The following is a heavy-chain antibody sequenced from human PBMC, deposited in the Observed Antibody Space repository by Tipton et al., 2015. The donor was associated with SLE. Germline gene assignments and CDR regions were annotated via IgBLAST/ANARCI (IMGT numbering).Heavy chain of an antibody. Sequence: SLRLSCGASEFTFSHFGMHWVRQAPGKGLEWVAFIRYDGSTKYYADSVKGRFSISRDNSKNTLYLQMNSLRVEDTAVYYCARDIGGCSGGSCYLDWGQGTLVTVSS. J-gene: IGHJ4*02. CDR1: EFTFSHFG. V-gene: IGHV3-33*08. CDR3: ARDIGGCSGGSCYLD. CDR2: IRYDGSTK. D-gene: IGHD2-15*01.